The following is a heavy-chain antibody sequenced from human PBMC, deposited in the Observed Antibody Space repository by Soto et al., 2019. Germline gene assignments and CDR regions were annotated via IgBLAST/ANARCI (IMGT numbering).Heavy chain of an antibody. J-gene: IGHJ4*02. CDR2: INHSGST. V-gene: IGHV4-34*01. CDR1: GGSFSGYY. D-gene: IGHD2-15*01. Sequence: QVPLQQWGAGLLKPSETLSLTCAVYGGSFSGYYWSWIRQPPGKGLEWIGEINHSGSTNYNPSLKSRVTISVDTSKNQFSLKLSSVTAADTAVYYCARVGYCSGGSCYRLFDYWGQGTLVTVSS. CDR3: ARVGYCSGGSCYRLFDY.